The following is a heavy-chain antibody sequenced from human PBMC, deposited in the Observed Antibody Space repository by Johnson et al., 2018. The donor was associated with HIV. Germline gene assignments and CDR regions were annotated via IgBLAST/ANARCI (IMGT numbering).Heavy chain of an antibody. CDR2: ISVDGYIK. Sequence: QVQLVESGGGVVQPGTSLRLSCAPSGFTFSTSVMHWVRRAPGKGLEWVSGISVDGYIKYYVDSVKGRFTISRDSSKNTLYLQMNSLRAEDTAVYYCARGSRYTYDNDDAHLLHAFDILGQGTMVTVSS. CDR1: GFTFSTSV. CDR3: ARGSRYTYDNDDAHLLHAFDI. J-gene: IGHJ3*02. V-gene: IGHV3-30-3*01. D-gene: IGHD3-22*01.